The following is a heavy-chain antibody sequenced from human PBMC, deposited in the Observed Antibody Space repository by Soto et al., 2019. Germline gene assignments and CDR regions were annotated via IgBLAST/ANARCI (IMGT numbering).Heavy chain of an antibody. Sequence: VPLVESGGGLVQPGGSLRLSCAASGFTFNNYTMTWVRQAPGKGLEWVSAISGGGDTTSYTDSVKGRFTVSRDGSKTTLYLQMSSLRAEDTALYYCAKGLGGSGSLTPRVDFWGQGTLVTVSS. CDR2: ISGGGDTT. CDR3: AKGLGGSGSLTPRVDF. D-gene: IGHD3-10*01. CDR1: GFTFNNYT. J-gene: IGHJ4*02. V-gene: IGHV3-23*04.